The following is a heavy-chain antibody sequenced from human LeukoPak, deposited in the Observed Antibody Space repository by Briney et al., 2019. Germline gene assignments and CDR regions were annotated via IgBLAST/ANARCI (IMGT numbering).Heavy chain of an antibody. CDR3: ARDKLGSGYSSDFDY. J-gene: IGHJ4*02. CDR2: IYTGGTT. Sequence: PGGSLRLSCAASGFSVSSNYMNWVRQAPGKGLERVSAIYTGGTTYYADSVKGRFTISRDNSKNTLYLQMNSLRAEDTAVYYCARDKLGSGYSSDFDYWGQGTLVTVSS. CDR1: GFSVSSNY. D-gene: IGHD6-19*01. V-gene: IGHV3-66*02.